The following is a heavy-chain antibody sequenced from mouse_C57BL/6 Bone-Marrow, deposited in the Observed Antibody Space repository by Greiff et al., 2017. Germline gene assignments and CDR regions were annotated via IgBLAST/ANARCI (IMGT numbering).Heavy chain of an antibody. J-gene: IGHJ2*01. CDR3: ARVYYYGSSFRDY. Sequence: EVQLQQSGPELVKPGASVKISCKASGYTFTDYYMNWVKQSHGKSLEWIGDINPNNGGTSYNQKFKGKATLTVDQSSSTAYMELRSLTSEDSAVYYCARVYYYGSSFRDYWGQGTTLPVSS. CDR2: INPNNGGT. CDR1: GYTFTDYY. D-gene: IGHD1-1*01. V-gene: IGHV1-26*01.